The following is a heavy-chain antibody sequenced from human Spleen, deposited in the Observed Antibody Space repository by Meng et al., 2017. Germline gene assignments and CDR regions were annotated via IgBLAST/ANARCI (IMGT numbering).Heavy chain of an antibody. CDR1: GGSFSDYS. J-gene: IGHJ4*02. Sequence: VHLQQWAAGWLTPSVTLSLACVVSGGSFSDYSGSWIRQPPGKGLEWIGEINHSGSTNYTPSLDSRATISVDTSQNNLSLKLSSVTAADSAVYYCARGPTTMAHDFDYWGQGTLVTVSS. CDR2: INHSGST. CDR3: ARGPTTMAHDFDY. V-gene: IGHV4-34*01. D-gene: IGHD4-11*01.